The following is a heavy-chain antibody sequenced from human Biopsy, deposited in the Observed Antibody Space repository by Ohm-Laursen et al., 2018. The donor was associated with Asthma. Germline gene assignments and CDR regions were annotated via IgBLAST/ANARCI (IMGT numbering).Heavy chain of an antibody. CDR3: ASDFPKDYVRYNFQF. Sequence: ASVKFSCKISGYSLTDLSMHWVRQAPGQGLEWMGGHDHEEGGTVNAWRFQGRVTMTEDTSTDTAYMELSSLSSDDTAVYYCASDFPKDYVRYNFQFWGQGTLVTVSS. J-gene: IGHJ4*02. D-gene: IGHD4-17*01. CDR2: HDHEEGGT. V-gene: IGHV1-24*01. CDR1: GYSLTDLS.